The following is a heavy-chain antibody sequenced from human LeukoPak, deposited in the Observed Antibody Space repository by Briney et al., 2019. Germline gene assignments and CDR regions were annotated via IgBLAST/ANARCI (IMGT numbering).Heavy chain of an antibody. Sequence: GGSLRLSCAASGFTFSSYAMTWVRQAPGKGLEWVSGISGSGASTYYADSVKGRFTISRENSKSTMYLEVNSLRAEDTAVYYCAKQTEYNSNSPYHYWGQGTLVTVSS. CDR3: AKQTEYNSNSPYHY. J-gene: IGHJ1*01. V-gene: IGHV3-23*01. CDR1: GFTFSSYA. D-gene: IGHD5-24*01. CDR2: ISGSGAST.